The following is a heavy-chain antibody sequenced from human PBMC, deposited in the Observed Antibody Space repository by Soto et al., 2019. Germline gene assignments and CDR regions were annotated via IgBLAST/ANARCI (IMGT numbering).Heavy chain of an antibody. CDR3: ARDRGYYDSSGYFDY. V-gene: IGHV3-11*01. Sequence: GGSLRLSCAASGFIFSDYYMSWIRQAPGKGLEWISYISSSDNIIYYADSVKGRFTISRDNAKNSLYLQMDSLRAEDTAVYYCARDRGYYDSSGYFDYWGQGTLVTVSS. CDR1: GFIFSDYY. J-gene: IGHJ4*02. CDR2: ISSSDNII. D-gene: IGHD3-22*01.